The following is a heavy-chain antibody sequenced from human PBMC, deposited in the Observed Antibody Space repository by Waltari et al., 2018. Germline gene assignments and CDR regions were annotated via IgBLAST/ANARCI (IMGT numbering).Heavy chain of an antibody. V-gene: IGHV3-9*01. CDR3: AKGAIVRYFDWLSYYYMDV. J-gene: IGHJ6*03. CDR1: GFTFDDYA. Sequence: EVQLVESGGGLVQPGRSLRLSCAASGFTFDDYAMHWVRQAPGTGLEWVSGISWNSGSIGYADSVKGRFTISRDNAKNSLYLQMNSLRAEDTALYYCAKGAIVRYFDWLSYYYMDVWGKGTTVTVSS. CDR2: ISWNSGSI. D-gene: IGHD3-9*01.